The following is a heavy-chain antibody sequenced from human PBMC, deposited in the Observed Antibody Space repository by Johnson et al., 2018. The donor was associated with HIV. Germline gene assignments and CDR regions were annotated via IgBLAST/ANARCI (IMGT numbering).Heavy chain of an antibody. CDR1: GITVSSNY. CDR2: IFTVGDV. V-gene: IGHV3-66*02. D-gene: IGHD2-2*01. J-gene: IGHJ3*02. Sequence: EKLVESGGGLAQPGGSLRLSCAASGITVSSNYMSWVRQAPGKGLEWVSVIFTVGDVYYADSVKGRFTISRDNSKNTLYLQMNSLRAEDTAVYYCARGYCSSTSCAPEEGNAFDIWGQGTMVTVSS. CDR3: ARGYCSSTSCAPEEGNAFDI.